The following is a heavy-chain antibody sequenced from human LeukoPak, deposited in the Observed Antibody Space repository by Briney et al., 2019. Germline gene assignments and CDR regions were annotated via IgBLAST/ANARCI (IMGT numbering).Heavy chain of an antibody. D-gene: IGHD4-17*01. J-gene: IGHJ6*03. V-gene: IGHV4-34*01. CDR3: ARGRAVTSIYYYYMDV. Sequence: PSETLSLTCAVYGGSFSGYCWSWIRQPPGKGLEWIGEINHRGSTNYNPSLKSRVTISVDTSKNQFSLKLSSVTAADTAVYYCARGRAVTSIYYYYMDVWGKGTTVTVSS. CDR2: INHRGST. CDR1: GGSFSGYC.